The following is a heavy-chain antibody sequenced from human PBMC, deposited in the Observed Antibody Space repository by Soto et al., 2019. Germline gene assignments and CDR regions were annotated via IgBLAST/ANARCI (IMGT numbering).Heavy chain of an antibody. J-gene: IGHJ4*02. CDR2: TKNKAQRYTT. CDR3: VRWDSGNPEN. V-gene: IGHV3-72*01. Sequence: EVQLVESGGGLVQPGGSLRLSCVVSGFTLSDHYIDWVRQAPGKGLEWVGRTKNKAQRYTTEYAASVKGRFTISRDDSENSVYLQMNSLKTEATAVYYCVRWDSGNPENWGQGTLVTVSS. D-gene: IGHD1-26*01. CDR1: GFTLSDHY.